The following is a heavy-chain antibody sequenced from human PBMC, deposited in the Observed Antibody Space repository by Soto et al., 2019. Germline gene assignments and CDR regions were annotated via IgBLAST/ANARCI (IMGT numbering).Heavy chain of an antibody. J-gene: IGHJ6*02. V-gene: IGHV1-69*13. CDR2: IIPIFGTA. D-gene: IGHD6-13*01. CDR3: ARTRVVAAAGWYYYYGMDV. CDR1: GGTFSSYA. Sequence: ASVKVSCKASGGTFSSYAISWVRQAPGQGLEWMGGIIPIFGTANYAQKFQGRVTITADESTSTAYMGLSSLRSEDTAVYYCARTRVVAAAGWYYYYGMDVWGQGTTVTVSS.